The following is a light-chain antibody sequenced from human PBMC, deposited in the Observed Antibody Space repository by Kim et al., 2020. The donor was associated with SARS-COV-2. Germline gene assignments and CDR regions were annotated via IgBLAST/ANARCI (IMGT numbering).Light chain of an antibody. J-gene: IGKJ1*01. Sequence: DIQMTQSPSSLSASVGDRVTITCQASQDIKNYLNWYQQKPGKAPKLLIYGASNLETGVPSRFSGSGSGTDFTFTISSLQPEDIATYYCQQYHSLPSTFGQGTKLDIK. CDR1: QDIKNY. V-gene: IGKV1-33*01. CDR3: QQYHSLPST. CDR2: GAS.